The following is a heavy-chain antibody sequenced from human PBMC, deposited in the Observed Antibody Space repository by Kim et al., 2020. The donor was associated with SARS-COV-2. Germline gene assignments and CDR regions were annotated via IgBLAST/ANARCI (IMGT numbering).Heavy chain of an antibody. CDR1: GGSFSGYY. V-gene: IGHV4-34*01. Sequence: SETLSLTCAVYGGSFSGYYWSWIRQPPGKGLEWIGEINHSGSTNYNPSLKSRVTISVDTSKNQFSLKLSSVTAADTAVYYCARVLWSLSYYYGMDVWGQGTTVTVSS. CDR3: ARVLWSLSYYYGMDV. D-gene: IGHD3-10*01. J-gene: IGHJ6*02. CDR2: INHSGST.